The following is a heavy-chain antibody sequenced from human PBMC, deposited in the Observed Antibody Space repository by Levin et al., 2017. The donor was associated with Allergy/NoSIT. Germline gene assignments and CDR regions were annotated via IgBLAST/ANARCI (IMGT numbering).Heavy chain of an antibody. Sequence: SVKVSCKASGGTFSSYAISWVRQAPGQGLEWMGRIIPILGIANYAQKFQGRVTITADKSTSTAYMELSSLRSEDTAVYYCARGRYSGYDLYYYYYYGMDVWGQGTTVTVSS. CDR2: IIPILGIA. J-gene: IGHJ6*02. V-gene: IGHV1-69*04. CDR3: ARGRYSGYDLYYYYYYGMDV. CDR1: GGTFSSYA. D-gene: IGHD5-12*01.